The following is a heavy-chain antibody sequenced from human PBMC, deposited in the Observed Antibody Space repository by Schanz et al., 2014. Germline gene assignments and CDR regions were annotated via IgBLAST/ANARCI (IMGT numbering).Heavy chain of an antibody. V-gene: IGHV3-33*01. Sequence: QAQLMESGGGVVQPGTSLILSCSVSGFSLNTYGIHWFRQPAGKGLEWVAVIWNNGVTKYYADSVRGRFTISRDNSKNTLYLQMNSLRAEDTAVYFCARARGNNWYGKGLDYWGQGTQVTVSS. D-gene: IGHD1-1*01. CDR3: ARARGNNWYGKGLDY. CDR1: GFSLNTYG. CDR2: IWNNGVTK. J-gene: IGHJ4*02.